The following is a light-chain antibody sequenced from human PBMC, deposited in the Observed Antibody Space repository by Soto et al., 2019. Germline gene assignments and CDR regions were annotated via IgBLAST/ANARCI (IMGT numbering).Light chain of an antibody. CDR2: AAS. J-gene: IGKJ3*01. CDR1: QGVSDNY. CDR3: QQYGSSPET. Sequence: DIVLTQSPGTLSLSPGERATLSCWASQGVSDNYIAWYQQKPGQSPRLLIYAASRRATGIPDRFSGSGYGTDFILTISGLEPEDFAVYYCQQYGSSPETFGPGTKVDVK. V-gene: IGKV3-20*01.